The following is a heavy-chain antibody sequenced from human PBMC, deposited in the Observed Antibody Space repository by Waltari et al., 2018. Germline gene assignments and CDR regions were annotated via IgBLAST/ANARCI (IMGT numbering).Heavy chain of an antibody. V-gene: IGHV4-34*01. Sequence: QVQLQQWGAGLLKPSETLSLTCAVYGGSFSGYYWSWIRQPPGKGLEWIGEINHSGSTNYNPSLKSRVTISVDTSKNQFSLKLSSVTAADTAVYYCARGRGLPKAMDVWGKGTTVTVSS. CDR3: ARGRGLPKAMDV. J-gene: IGHJ6*03. CDR1: GGSFSGYY. CDR2: INHSGST. D-gene: IGHD3-10*01.